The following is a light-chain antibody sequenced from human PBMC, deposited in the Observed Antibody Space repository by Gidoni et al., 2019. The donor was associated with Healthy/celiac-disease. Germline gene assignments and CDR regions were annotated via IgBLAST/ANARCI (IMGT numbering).Light chain of an antibody. CDR1: QSLLHSNGYNY. V-gene: IGKV2-28*01. CDR2: LGS. Sequence: DMVMTQSPLSLPVTPEEPASISCRSSQSLLHSNGYNYLDWYLQNPGQSPQLLIYLGSNRASGVPDRFSGSGSGTDFTLKISRVEAEDVGVYYCMQALQTPLFTFGPGTKVDIK. CDR3: MQALQTPLFT. J-gene: IGKJ3*01.